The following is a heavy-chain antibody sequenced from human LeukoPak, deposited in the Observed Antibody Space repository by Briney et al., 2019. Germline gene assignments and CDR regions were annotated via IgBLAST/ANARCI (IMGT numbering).Heavy chain of an antibody. CDR1: GFTFSSYW. J-gene: IGHJ4*02. CDR2: IKQDGSEK. Sequence: GGSLRLSCAASGFTFSSYWMSWVRQAPGKGLEWVANIKQDGSEKYYVDSVKGRFTISRDNAKNSLYLQMNSLRAEDTAVYYCVARYCSSPSCHAQFYDYVWKNYRTHVDYWGQGTLVTVSS. D-gene: IGHD2-2*01. V-gene: IGHV3-7*01. CDR3: VARYCSSPSCHAQFYDYVWKNYRTHVDY.